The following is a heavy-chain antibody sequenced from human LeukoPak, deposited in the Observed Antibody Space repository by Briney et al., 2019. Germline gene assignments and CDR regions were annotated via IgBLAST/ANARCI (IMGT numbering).Heavy chain of an antibody. J-gene: IGHJ4*02. CDR3: ARALHDGSYFLDY. D-gene: IGHD1-26*01. Sequence: SETLSLTCAVYGGSFSGYFWSYIRQPPGKGLEWLGEISHSGSTNYSPSLKSRVTISVDTSKNQFSLKLSSVTAADTAVYYCARALHDGSYFLDYWGQGTLVTVSS. CDR1: GGSFSGYF. CDR2: ISHSGST. V-gene: IGHV4-34*01.